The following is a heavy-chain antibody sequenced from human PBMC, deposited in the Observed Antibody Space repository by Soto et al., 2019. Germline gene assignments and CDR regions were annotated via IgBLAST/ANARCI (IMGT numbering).Heavy chain of an antibody. CDR2: IYWNDDK. V-gene: IGHV2-5*01. D-gene: IGHD6-19*01. Sequence: QITLKESGPTLVKPTQTLTLTCTFSGFSLSTSGVGVGWIRQPPGKALEWLALIYWNDDKRYSPSLKSRLTITKDTSKNQVVLTMTNMDPVDTATYYCAHRRLRTSGWYNGYAFDIWGQGTMVTVSS. CDR3: AHRRLRTSGWYNGYAFDI. J-gene: IGHJ3*02. CDR1: GFSLSTSGVG.